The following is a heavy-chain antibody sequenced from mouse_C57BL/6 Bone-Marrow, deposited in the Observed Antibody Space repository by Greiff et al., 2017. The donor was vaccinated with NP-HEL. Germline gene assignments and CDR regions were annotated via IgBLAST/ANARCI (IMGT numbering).Heavy chain of an antibody. V-gene: IGHV1-54*01. J-gene: IGHJ2*01. CDR2: INPGSGGT. CDR3: ARWDTLNFDD. D-gene: IGHD4-1*01. Sequence: QVQLQQSGAELVRPGTSVKVSCKASGYAFTNYLIEWVKQRPGQGLEWIGVINPGSGGTNYNEKFKGKATLTADKSSSTAYMQLSSLTSEDSAVYFCARWDTLNFDDWGQGTTLTVSS. CDR1: GYAFTNYL.